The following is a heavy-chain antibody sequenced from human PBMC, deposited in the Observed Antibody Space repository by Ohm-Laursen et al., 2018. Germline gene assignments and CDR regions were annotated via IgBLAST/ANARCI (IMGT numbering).Heavy chain of an antibody. D-gene: IGHD6-19*01. CDR1: GSSISSPYY. CDR2: VSYSENT. Sequence: TLSLTCAVSGSSISSPYYWGWIRHHPGKGLEWIGYVSYSENTYYNPSLKSRLLISVDRSKNQFSLKLSSVIAADTAMYYCARHASVTGLDYWGQGTLVTVSS. CDR3: ARHASVTGLDY. V-gene: IGHV4-31*11. J-gene: IGHJ4*02.